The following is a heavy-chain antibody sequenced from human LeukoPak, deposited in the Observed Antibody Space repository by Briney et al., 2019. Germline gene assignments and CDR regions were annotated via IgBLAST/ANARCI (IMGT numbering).Heavy chain of an antibody. CDR3: ARLPPASYWLDP. Sequence: PSETLSLTRTVSGGSISSYYWSWIRQPPGKGLEWIGYIYYSGSTNYNPSLKSRVTMSVDTSKNQFSLKLSSVTAADAAVYYCARLPPASYWLDPWGQGTLVTVSS. CDR2: IYYSGST. J-gene: IGHJ5*02. D-gene: IGHD2-2*01. CDR1: GGSISSYY. V-gene: IGHV4-59*08.